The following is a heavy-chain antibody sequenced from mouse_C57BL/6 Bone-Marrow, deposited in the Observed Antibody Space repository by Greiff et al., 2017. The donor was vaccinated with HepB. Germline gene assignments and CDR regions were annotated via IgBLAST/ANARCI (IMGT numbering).Heavy chain of an antibody. J-gene: IGHJ3*01. CDR1: GYTFTSYW. CDR2: INPSSGYT. D-gene: IGHD2-5*01. V-gene: IGHV1-7*01. Sequence: QVQLKESGAELAKPGASVKLSCKASGYTFTSYWMHWVKQRPGQGLEWIGYINPSSGYTKYNQKFKDKATLTADKSSSTAYMQLISLTYEDSAVYYCARDYSNYERFAYWGQGTLVTVSA. CDR3: ARDYSNYERFAY.